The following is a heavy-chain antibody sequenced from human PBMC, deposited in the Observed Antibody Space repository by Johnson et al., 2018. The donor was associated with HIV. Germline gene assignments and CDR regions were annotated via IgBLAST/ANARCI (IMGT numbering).Heavy chain of an antibody. CDR3: ARVRKDIAAVDGLDTDAFDM. CDR1: GFTFSNFG. CDR2: IPYDGSNK. Sequence: QVQLVESGGGVVQPGRSLRLSCATSGFTFSNFGMHWVRQAPGKGSERVAVIPYDGSNKYYADSVKGRCTISRDNSKNTLYLQINSLRPEDTAVYYCARVRKDIAAVDGLDTDAFDMWGQGTMVTVSS. D-gene: IGHD6-13*01. V-gene: IGHV3-30*03. J-gene: IGHJ3*02.